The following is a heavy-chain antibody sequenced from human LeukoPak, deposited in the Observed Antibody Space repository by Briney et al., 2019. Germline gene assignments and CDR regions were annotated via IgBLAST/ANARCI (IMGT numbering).Heavy chain of an antibody. CDR1: GDSVSSNSAA. D-gene: IGHD3-22*01. CDR2: TYYRSKWYN. Sequence: SQTLSLTCAISGDSVSSNSAAWNWIRQSPSRRLEWLGRTYYRSKWYNDYAVSVKSRITINPDTSKNQFSLQLNSVTPEDTAVYYCARDYWGYYDSSGYHDAFDIWGQGTMVTVSS. V-gene: IGHV6-1*01. J-gene: IGHJ3*02. CDR3: ARDYWGYYDSSGYHDAFDI.